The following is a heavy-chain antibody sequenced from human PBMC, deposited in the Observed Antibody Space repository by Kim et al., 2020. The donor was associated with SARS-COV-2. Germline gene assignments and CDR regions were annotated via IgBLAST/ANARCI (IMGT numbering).Heavy chain of an antibody. Sequence: GGSLRLSCAASGFTFSSYWMHWVRQAPGKGLVWVSRINSDGSSTSYADSVKGRFTISRDNAKNTLYLQMNSLRAEDTAVYYCARGGVTTGVLAEYFQHWGQGTLVTVSS. CDR2: INSDGSST. V-gene: IGHV3-74*01. CDR1: GFTFSSYW. J-gene: IGHJ1*01. D-gene: IGHD4-17*01. CDR3: ARGGVTTGVLAEYFQH.